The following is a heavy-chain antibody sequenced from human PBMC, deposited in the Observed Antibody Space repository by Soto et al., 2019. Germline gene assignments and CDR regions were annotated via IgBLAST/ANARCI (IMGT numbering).Heavy chain of an antibody. CDR3: AKGRKSTEKDIAVMLAAASSIQH. J-gene: IGHJ1*01. V-gene: IGHV3-23*01. CDR2: ISATGATT. CDR1: GFTFSDYA. Sequence: EVQLLESGGGLVQPGGSLRLSCVASGFTFSDYAMTWVRQAPGKGLEWVSVISATGATTYYADSVRGRFTISRDNSKNTLNLQMNDLRVEDTAVIYCAKGRKSTEKDIAVMLAAASSIQHWGQVTLVTVSS. D-gene: IGHD2-15*01.